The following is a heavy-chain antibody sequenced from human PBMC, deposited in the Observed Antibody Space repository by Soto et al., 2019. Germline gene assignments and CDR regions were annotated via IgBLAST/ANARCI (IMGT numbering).Heavy chain of an antibody. J-gene: IGHJ4*02. Sequence: EVPLVESGGGLVQPGGSLRLSCAASGFTFSSYSLNWVRQAPGKGLEWVSYITSSGTTVYYADSVRGRFTISRDNAKNSLYLQMNSLREGVTAVDYCARGSSNWAYYFDFWGQGTLVTVSS. CDR1: GFTFSSYS. D-gene: IGHD6-13*01. CDR2: ITSSGTTV. V-gene: IGHV3-48*02. CDR3: ARGSSNWAYYFDF.